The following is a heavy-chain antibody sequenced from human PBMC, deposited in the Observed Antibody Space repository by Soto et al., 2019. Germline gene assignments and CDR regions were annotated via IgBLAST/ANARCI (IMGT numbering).Heavy chain of an antibody. Sequence: SETLSVTCAVYGGSFSGYYWSWSRQPPGKGLEWIGEINHSGSTNYNPSLKSRVTISVDTSKNQFSLKLSSVTAADTAVYYCARGGIVVVPAAMYVDWFDPWGQGTLVTVSS. V-gene: IGHV4-34*01. J-gene: IGHJ5*02. CDR1: GGSFSGYY. CDR3: ARGGIVVVPAAMYVDWFDP. D-gene: IGHD2-2*01. CDR2: INHSGST.